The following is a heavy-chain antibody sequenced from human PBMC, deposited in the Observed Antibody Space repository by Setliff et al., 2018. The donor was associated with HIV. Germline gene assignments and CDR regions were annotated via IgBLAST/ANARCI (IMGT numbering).Heavy chain of an antibody. V-gene: IGHV4-59*01. CDR1: GGSISSYY. J-gene: IGHJ4*02. CDR3: ARASYYGSGIYYIWGYFDY. Sequence: SETLSLTCTVSGGSISSYYWSWVRQPPGKGLEWIGYVYYDGTTNYNPSLKSRVTISADTSKNQFSLKLSSVTAADTAFYYCARASYYGSGIYYIWGYFDYWGQGTQGTVS. CDR2: VYYDGTT. D-gene: IGHD3-10*01.